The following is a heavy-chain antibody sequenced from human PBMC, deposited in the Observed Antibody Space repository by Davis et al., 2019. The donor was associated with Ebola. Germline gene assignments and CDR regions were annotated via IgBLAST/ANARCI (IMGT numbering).Heavy chain of an antibody. Sequence: MPSETLSLTCTVSGGSISSSSYYWGWIRQPPGKGLEWIGSIYYSGSTNYNPSLKSRVTISVDTSKNQFSLKLSSVTAADTAVYYCASGGRHYYDSSGYYNWGQGTLVTVSS. CDR3: ASGGRHYYDSSGYYN. V-gene: IGHV4-39*07. J-gene: IGHJ4*02. D-gene: IGHD3-22*01. CDR2: IYYSGST. CDR1: GGSISSSSYY.